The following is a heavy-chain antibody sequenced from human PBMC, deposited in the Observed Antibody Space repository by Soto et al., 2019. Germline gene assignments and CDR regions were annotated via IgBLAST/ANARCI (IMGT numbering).Heavy chain of an antibody. CDR1: GDNNHVAGCY. J-gene: IGHJ5*02. CDR3: GRDLPRNANCIDP. V-gene: IGHV4-31*03. CDR2: IYYTGKP. Sequence: TRSLPRNFRGDNNHVAGCYQTWILQRPGKGLEWMGYIYYTGKPYYNPSLESRLTMSVDRSKNQFSLRLTSVTAADTAVYFWGRDLPRNANCIDPWGQGTLVTVSS.